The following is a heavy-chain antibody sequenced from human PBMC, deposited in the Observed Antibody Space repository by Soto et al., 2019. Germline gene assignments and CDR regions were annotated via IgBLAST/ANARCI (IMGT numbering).Heavy chain of an antibody. CDR1: GFTFSSYW. CDR3: ARSLGYCSSTSCYTDAFDI. CDR2: INWNGGST. J-gene: IGHJ3*02. Sequence: GGSLRLSCAASGFTFSSYWMHWVRQAPGKGLEWVSGINWNGGSTGYADSVKGRFTISRDNAKNSLYLQMNSLRAEDTALYHCARSLGYCSSTSCYTDAFDIWGQGTMVTVSS. V-gene: IGHV3-20*01. D-gene: IGHD2-2*02.